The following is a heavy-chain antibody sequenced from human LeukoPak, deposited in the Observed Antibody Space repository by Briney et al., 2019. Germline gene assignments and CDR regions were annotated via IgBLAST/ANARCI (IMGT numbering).Heavy chain of an antibody. CDR1: GFTFSSYG. Sequence: GGSLRLSCAASGFTFSSYGMHWVRQAPGKGLEWVAVIPYDGSNKYYADSVKGRFTISRDNSKNTLYLQMNSLRAEDTAVYYCAKDPYGSGSYYISLQYYFDYWGQGTLVTVSS. CDR2: IPYDGSNK. J-gene: IGHJ4*02. D-gene: IGHD3-10*01. V-gene: IGHV3-30*18. CDR3: AKDPYGSGSYYISLQYYFDY.